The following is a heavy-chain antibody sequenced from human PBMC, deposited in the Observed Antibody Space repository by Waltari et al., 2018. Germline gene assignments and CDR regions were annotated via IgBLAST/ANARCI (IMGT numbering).Heavy chain of an antibody. CDR1: GFSFGTYG. CDR3: ATAPQFIRHFDY. V-gene: IGHV3-30*03. J-gene: IGHJ4*02. CDR2: ISHDGDAK. Sequence: QVQLVESGGGGVQPGRSLRLSCEVSGFSFGTYGFHWVRQAPGKGLEWVAVISHDGDAKSYADSVKGRFTISRDKSNNRVSLQMDSLRAEDTAVYYCATAPQFIRHFDYWGQGTLVTVSS.